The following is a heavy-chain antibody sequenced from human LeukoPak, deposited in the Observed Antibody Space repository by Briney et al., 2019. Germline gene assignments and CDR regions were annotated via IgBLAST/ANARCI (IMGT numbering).Heavy chain of an antibody. J-gene: IGHJ5*02. CDR3: ARVPYCSGGSCYWFDP. CDR1: GGSISSYY. Sequence: PSETLSLTCTVSGGSISSYYWSWIRQPPGKGLEWIGYIYYSGSTNYNPSLKSRVTISVDTSKNQFSLKLSSVTAADTAVYYCARVPYCSGGSCYWFDPWGQGTLVTVSS. V-gene: IGHV4-59*01. CDR2: IYYSGST. D-gene: IGHD2-15*01.